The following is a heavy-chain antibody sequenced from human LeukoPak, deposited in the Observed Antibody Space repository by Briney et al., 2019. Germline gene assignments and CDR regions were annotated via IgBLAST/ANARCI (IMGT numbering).Heavy chain of an antibody. D-gene: IGHD3-16*01. V-gene: IGHV4-59*01. CDR1: GGSISSNY. CDR2: IYYSGSI. Sequence: SETLSLTCTVSGGSISSNYWSWIRQPPGKGLEWIAYIYYSGSITYNPSLKSRVTISVDTSKNQFSLKLSSVTAADTAMYYCARLLGGAFDIWGQGTMVTVSS. CDR3: ARLLGGAFDI. J-gene: IGHJ3*02.